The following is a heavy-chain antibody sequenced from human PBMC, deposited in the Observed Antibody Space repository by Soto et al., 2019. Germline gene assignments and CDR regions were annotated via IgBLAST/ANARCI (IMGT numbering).Heavy chain of an antibody. CDR2: ISGGGGTT. Sequence: GGSLRLSCAASGFTFSSYAMSWVRQAPGKGPEWVSGISGGGGTTHYADFVKGRFTISRDNSKNTLYLEMNTLRAEDTATYYCAKIGIAAAATRGGFDIWGQGTMVTVSS. CDR3: AKIGIAAAATRGGFDI. V-gene: IGHV3-23*01. J-gene: IGHJ3*02. D-gene: IGHD6-13*01. CDR1: GFTFSSYA.